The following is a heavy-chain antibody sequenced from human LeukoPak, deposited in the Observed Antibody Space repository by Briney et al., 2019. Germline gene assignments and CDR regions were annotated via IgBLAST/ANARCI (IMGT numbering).Heavy chain of an antibody. V-gene: IGHV3-9*01. CDR1: GFTFDDYA. CDR3: AKAPFFGDGDAFDI. CDR2: ISWNSGST. D-gene: IGHD3-10*01. Sequence: GGSLRLSRAASGFTFDDYAMHWVRQAPGKGLEWVSGISWNSGSTGYADSVKGRFTISRDNAKNSLYLQMNSLRAEDTALYYCAKAPFFGDGDAFDIWGQGTMVTVSS. J-gene: IGHJ3*02.